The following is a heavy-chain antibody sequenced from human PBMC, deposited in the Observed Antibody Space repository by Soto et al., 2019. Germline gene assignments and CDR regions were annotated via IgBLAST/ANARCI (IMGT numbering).Heavy chain of an antibody. CDR2: IYYSGST. Sequence: QVQLQESGPGLVKPSQTLSLTCTVSGGSISSGDYYWSLIRQPPGKGLEWIGYIYYSGSTYYNPSLKSRVTISVDTSKNQFSLKLSSVTAADTAVYYCARGGPTGGSYKYNWFDPWGQGTLVTVSS. D-gene: IGHD2-15*01. CDR1: GGSISSGDYY. V-gene: IGHV4-30-4*01. CDR3: ARGGPTGGSYKYNWFDP. J-gene: IGHJ5*02.